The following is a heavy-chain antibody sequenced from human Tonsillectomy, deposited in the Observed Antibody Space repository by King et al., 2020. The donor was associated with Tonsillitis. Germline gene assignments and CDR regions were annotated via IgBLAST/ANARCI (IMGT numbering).Heavy chain of an antibody. CDR1: GGTFSSYS. CDR2: IIPFFATA. V-gene: IGHV1-69*12. Sequence: QLVQSGAEVKKPGSSVKVSCKASGGTFSSYSISWVRQAPGQGLEWMGGIIPFFATANYAQKFQGRVTITADESTSTAYMELTSLRSDDTAVYYCARDMGGSGWDMDVWGQGTTVTVSS. J-gene: IGHJ6*02. D-gene: IGHD6-19*01. CDR3: ARDMGGSGWDMDV.